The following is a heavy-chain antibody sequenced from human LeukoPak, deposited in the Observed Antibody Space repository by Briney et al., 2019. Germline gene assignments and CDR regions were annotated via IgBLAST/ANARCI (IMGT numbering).Heavy chain of an antibody. V-gene: IGHV1-46*01. CDR3: ATDRLNYDILTGYNSRPSWDAFDI. Sequence: ASVKVSCKASGYTFTSYYMHWVRQAPGQGLEWMGIINPSGGSTSYAQKFQGRVTMTRDMSTSTDYMELNSLRYEDTAVYYCATDRLNYDILTGYNSRPSWDAFDIWGQGTMVTVSS. D-gene: IGHD3-9*01. CDR2: INPSGGST. J-gene: IGHJ3*02. CDR1: GYTFTSYY.